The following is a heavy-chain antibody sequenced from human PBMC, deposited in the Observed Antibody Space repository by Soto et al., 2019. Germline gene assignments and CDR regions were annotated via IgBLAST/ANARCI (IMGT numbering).Heavy chain of an antibody. CDR1: GFIFSVYS. CDR3: ARDSGVTGADDY. D-gene: IGHD6-19*01. J-gene: IGHJ4*02. CDR2: ISAGSNTI. V-gene: IGHV3-48*02. Sequence: EVQLVESGGGLVEPGGSLRLSCAASGFIFSVYSMTWVRQAPGKGLEWDSYISAGSNTIYYRDSVKGRFTISRDNAKNSLYLQMNSLRDEDTAVYYCARDSGVTGADDYWGQGTLVTVSS.